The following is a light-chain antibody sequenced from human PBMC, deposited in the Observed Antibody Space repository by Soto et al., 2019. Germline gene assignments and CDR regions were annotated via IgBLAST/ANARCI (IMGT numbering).Light chain of an antibody. CDR2: DVS. Sequence: QSVLTQPASVSGSPGQSITISCTGTSSDVGGYNYVSWYQQHPGKAPKLMIYDVSNRPSGVSNRFSGSKSGNTASLTISGLQAEDGADYYCSSYTSSSPLEVFGGGTKLTVL. V-gene: IGLV2-14*01. CDR3: SSYTSSSPLEV. J-gene: IGLJ2*01. CDR1: SSDVGGYNY.